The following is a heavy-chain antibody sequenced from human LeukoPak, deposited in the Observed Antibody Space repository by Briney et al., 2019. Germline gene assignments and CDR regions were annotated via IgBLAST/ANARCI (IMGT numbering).Heavy chain of an antibody. J-gene: IGHJ3*02. CDR1: GYTFTSYY. V-gene: IGHV1-46*01. CDR2: INPSGGST. CDR3: ARDSRETYYYDSRWGADAFDI. Sequence: ASVKVSCKASGYTFTSYYMHWVRQAPGQGLEWMGIINPSGGSTSYAQKFQGRVTMTRDTPTSTVYMELSSLRSEDTAVYYCARDSRETYYYDSRWGADAFDIWGQGTMVTVSS. D-gene: IGHD3-22*01.